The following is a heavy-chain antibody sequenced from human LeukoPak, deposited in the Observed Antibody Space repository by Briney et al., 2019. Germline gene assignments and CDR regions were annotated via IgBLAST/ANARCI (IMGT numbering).Heavy chain of an antibody. V-gene: IGHV4-39*07. CDR1: GGSISSGSYY. CDR3: ARAYSPPQWSPFDY. J-gene: IGHJ4*02. Sequence: PSETLSLTCTVSGGSISSGSYYWGWIRQPPGKGLEWIGSIYYSGSTYYKPSLKSRVTISLDTSKNQFSLKLSSVTAADTAVYYCARAYSPPQWSPFDYWGQGTLVTVSS. CDR2: IYYSGST. D-gene: IGHD6-13*01.